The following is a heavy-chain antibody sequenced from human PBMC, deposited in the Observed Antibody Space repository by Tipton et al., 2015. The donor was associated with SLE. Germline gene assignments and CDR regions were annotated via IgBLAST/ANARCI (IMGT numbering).Heavy chain of an antibody. D-gene: IGHD1-26*01. CDR1: GYSFTSYW. CDR3: GRQEGIYYPFDY. V-gene: IGHV5-51*01. CDR2: IYPGDSDT. Sequence: QSGAEVKKPGESLKISCKGSGYSFTSYWIGWVRQMPGKGLEWMGTIYPGDSDTRYSPSFQGQDTISADKSISTAYLRWSSLKASATAMYCCGRQEGIYYPFDYWGQGTLVTVSS. J-gene: IGHJ4*02.